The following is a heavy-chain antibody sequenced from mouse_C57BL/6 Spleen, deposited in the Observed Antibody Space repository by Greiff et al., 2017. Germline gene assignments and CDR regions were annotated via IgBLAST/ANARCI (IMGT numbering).Heavy chain of an antibody. CDR3: TRRLLYNAMDY. Sequence: QVQLQQSGAELVRPGASVTLSCKASGYTFTDYEMHWVKQTPVHGLEWIGAIDPETGGTAYNQKFKGKAILTADKSSSTAYMELRSLTSEDSAVYYCTRRLLYNAMDYWGQGTSVTVSS. CDR2: IDPETGGT. D-gene: IGHD2-12*01. V-gene: IGHV1-15*01. J-gene: IGHJ4*01. CDR1: GYTFTDYE.